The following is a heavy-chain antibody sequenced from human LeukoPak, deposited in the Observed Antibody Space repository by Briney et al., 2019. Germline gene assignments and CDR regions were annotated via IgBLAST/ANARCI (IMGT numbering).Heavy chain of an antibody. Sequence: GGSLRLSCVASGFTFSTYSMNWVRQAPGKGLEWVSSISTSSHYIYYADSVKGRFTISRDNAKNSLYLQMNSLRAEDTAVYYCARDRGSYPVDFWGQGTLVTVSS. D-gene: IGHD3-16*02. CDR2: ISTSSHYI. CDR3: ARDRGSYPVDF. V-gene: IGHV3-21*01. J-gene: IGHJ4*02. CDR1: GFTFSTYS.